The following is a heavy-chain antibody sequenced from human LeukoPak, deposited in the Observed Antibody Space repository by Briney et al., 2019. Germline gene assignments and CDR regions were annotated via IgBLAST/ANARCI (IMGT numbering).Heavy chain of an antibody. V-gene: IGHV4-59*01. Sequence: SETLSLTCTVSGGSISSYYWSWIRQPPGKGLEWIGYIYYSGSTNYNPSLKSRVTISVDTSKNQFSLKLSSVTAADTAVYYCARDFLRFPPGGVWGKGTTVTVSS. J-gene: IGHJ6*04. CDR2: IYYSGST. CDR3: ARDFLRFPPGGV. CDR1: GGSISSYY. D-gene: IGHD3-3*01.